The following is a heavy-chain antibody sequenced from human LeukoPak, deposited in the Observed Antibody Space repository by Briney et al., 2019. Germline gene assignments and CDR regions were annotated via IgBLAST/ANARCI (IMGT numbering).Heavy chain of an antibody. V-gene: IGHV1-8*01. D-gene: IGHD4-17*01. CDR2: MNPNSGNT. J-gene: IGHJ5*02. Sequence: ASVKVSCKASGYTFTSYDINWVRQAPGQGLEWMGCMNPNSGNTGYAQKFQGRVTMTRNTSISTAYMELSSLRSEDTVVYYCARDGTSGGYGDSEDWFDPWGQGTLVTVSS. CDR3: ARDGTSGGYGDSEDWFDP. CDR1: GYTFTSYD.